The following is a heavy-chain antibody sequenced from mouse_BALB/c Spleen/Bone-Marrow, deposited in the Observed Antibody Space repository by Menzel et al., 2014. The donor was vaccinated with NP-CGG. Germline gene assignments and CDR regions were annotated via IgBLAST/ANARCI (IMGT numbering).Heavy chain of an antibody. J-gene: IGHJ3*01. CDR3: AREGDPGAWFAY. D-gene: IGHD3-3*01. CDR2: IYPGSGNT. CDR1: GYTFTDYY. Sequence: QVQLQQSGAELAMPGASVKLSCKASGYTFTDYYINWVKQRTGQGLEWIGEIYPGSGNTYYNEKFKGKATLTADKSSSTAYMQLSSLTSEDSAVYFCAREGDPGAWFAYWGQGTLVTVSA. V-gene: IGHV1-77*01.